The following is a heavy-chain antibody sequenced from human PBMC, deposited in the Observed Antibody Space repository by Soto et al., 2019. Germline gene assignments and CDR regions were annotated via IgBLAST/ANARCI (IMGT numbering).Heavy chain of an antibody. Sequence: ASVKVSCKASGYTFITYGVTWVRQAPGQGLEWMGWITPYNGRTHYAQKFQDRVTMTTDTAATTAYMELRSLTSDDSAMYFCARDTSHYFDHWGQGILVTVSS. D-gene: IGHD2-2*01. CDR2: ITPYNGRT. CDR3: ARDTSHYFDH. V-gene: IGHV1-18*01. CDR1: GYTFITYG. J-gene: IGHJ4*02.